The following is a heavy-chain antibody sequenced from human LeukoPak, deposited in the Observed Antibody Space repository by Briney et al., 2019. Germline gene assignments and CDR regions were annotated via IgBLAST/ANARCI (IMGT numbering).Heavy chain of an antibody. D-gene: IGHD6-19*01. Sequence: ASVKVSCKASGYTFTSYDINWVRQATGQGLEWMGWMNPNSGNTGYAQKFQGRVTMTRNTSISTAYMELSSLRSEDTAVYYCARGGYWHIAVAGNNWFDPWGQGTLVTVSS. V-gene: IGHV1-8*01. CDR3: ARGGYWHIAVAGNNWFDP. CDR2: MNPNSGNT. CDR1: GYTFTSYD. J-gene: IGHJ5*02.